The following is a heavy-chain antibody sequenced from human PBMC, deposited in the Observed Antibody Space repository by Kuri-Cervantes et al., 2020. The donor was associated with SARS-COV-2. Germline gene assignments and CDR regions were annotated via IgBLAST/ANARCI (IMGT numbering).Heavy chain of an antibody. V-gene: IGHV4-61*02. D-gene: IGHD3-22*01. CDR3: GRWTSMYHYGSSGYAY. CDR1: GGSISSGSYY. Sequence: LSCTVSGGSISSGSYYWSWIRQPAGKGLEWIGRIYTSGSTNYNPSLKSRVTISVDTSKNQFSLKLSSVTAADTAVYYCGRWTSMYHYGSSGYAYWGQGTLVTVSS. J-gene: IGHJ4*01. CDR2: IYTSGST.